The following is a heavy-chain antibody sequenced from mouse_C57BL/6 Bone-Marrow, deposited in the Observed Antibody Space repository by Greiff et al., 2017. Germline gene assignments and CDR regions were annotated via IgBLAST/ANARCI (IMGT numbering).Heavy chain of an antibody. CDR2: IYPGDGDT. CDR3: ARRAFPTVVARGYYYAMDY. J-gene: IGHJ4*01. Sequence: VKLMESGPELVKPGASVKISCKASGFAFSSSWMNWVQQRPGKGLEWIGRIYPGDGDTNYNGKFKGKATLPADTSSSTAYMQLSSLTSEDSAVYVCARRAFPTVVARGYYYAMDYWGQGTSVTVSS. CDR1: GFAFSSSW. D-gene: IGHD1-1*01. V-gene: IGHV1-82*01.